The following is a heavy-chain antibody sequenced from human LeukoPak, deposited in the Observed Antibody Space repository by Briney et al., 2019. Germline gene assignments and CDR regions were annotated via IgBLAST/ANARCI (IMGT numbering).Heavy chain of an antibody. D-gene: IGHD5-18*01. CDR3: AKGGYSYASFDY. V-gene: IGHV3-48*01. Sequence: GGSLRLSCAASGFTFSSYSMNWVRQAPGKGLEWVSYISSSSSTTYYADSVKGRFTISRDNSKNTLYLQMNSLRAEDTAVYSCAKGGYSYASFDYWGQGTLVTVSS. CDR1: GFTFSSYS. J-gene: IGHJ4*02. CDR2: ISSSSSTT.